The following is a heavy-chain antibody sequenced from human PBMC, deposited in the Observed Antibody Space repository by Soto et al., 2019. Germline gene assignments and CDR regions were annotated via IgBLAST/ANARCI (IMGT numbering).Heavy chain of an antibody. CDR3: ARDRGPSSGYYPYWFDP. V-gene: IGHV1-69*13. CDR2: IIPRSATS. J-gene: IGHJ5*02. CDR1: GDTFSTYT. D-gene: IGHD3-22*01. Sequence: SVKVSCKASGDTFSTYTITWMRQAPGQGLEWMGGIIPRSATSNYAQKFQGRVTITADESTNTAYMELSSLRSEDTAVYYCARDRGPSSGYYPYWFDPWGQGTLVTVSS.